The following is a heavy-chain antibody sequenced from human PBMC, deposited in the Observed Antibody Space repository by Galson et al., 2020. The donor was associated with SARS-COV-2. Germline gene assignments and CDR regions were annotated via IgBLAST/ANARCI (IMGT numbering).Heavy chain of an antibody. J-gene: IGHJ4*02. Sequence: SQTLSLTCTVSGYSISSGYHWDWTRQPPGKGLEWIASIHHSGSTYYNPSLQSRVTISVDTSNNQCSLRLTSVTAADPAVYYCARVNGPPDYWGQGTLITVSS. CDR3: ARVNGPPDY. CDR1: GYSISSGYH. D-gene: IGHD1-1*01. CDR2: IHHSGST. V-gene: IGHV4-38-2*02.